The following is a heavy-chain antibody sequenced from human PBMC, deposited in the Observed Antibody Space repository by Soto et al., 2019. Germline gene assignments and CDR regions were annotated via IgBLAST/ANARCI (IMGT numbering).Heavy chain of an antibody. CDR1: GFTVNSIS. CDR2: IYTGGST. V-gene: IGHV3-66*01. D-gene: IGHD3-22*01. Sequence: PGGSLRLSCAASGFTVNSISMSWVRQPPGKGLEWVSAIYTGGSTDYADSVKGRFTISRDNSKNTLNLQMNSLRAEDMAVYYCTSAPQKYYETSGYYDNWGQGALVTVSS. J-gene: IGHJ4*02. CDR3: TSAPQKYYETSGYYDN.